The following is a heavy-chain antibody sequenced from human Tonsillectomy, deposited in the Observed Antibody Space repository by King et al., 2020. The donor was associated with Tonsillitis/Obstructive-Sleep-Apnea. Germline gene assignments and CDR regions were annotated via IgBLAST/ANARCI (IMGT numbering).Heavy chain of an antibody. D-gene: IGHD6-19*01. CDR1: GFTFSSYS. CDR2: VSSSSGYI. Sequence: VQLVESGGGLVKPGGSLRLSCAASGFTFSSYSMNWVRQAPGKGLEWVSSVSSSSGYIDYADSGKGRFTISRDNAKNSLYLQMISLRAEDTAVYYCAGTVVVAGIPDYWGQGTLVTVSS. V-gene: IGHV3-21*01. J-gene: IGHJ4*02. CDR3: AGTVVVAGIPDY.